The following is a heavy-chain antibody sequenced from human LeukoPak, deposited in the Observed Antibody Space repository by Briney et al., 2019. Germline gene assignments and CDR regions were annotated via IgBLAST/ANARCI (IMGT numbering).Heavy chain of an antibody. CDR1: GDSFSSTSAS. CDR3: SRGSYSDF. V-gene: IGHV6-1*01. Sequence: SQTLSLTCAISGDSFSSTSASWNWIRQSPSRGLEWLGRTYYRSKWFYDYESSVKSRLTINPDTSKNQVSLHLNSVTPEDSAVYYCSRGSYSDFWGQGTLVTVSS. J-gene: IGHJ4*02. CDR2: TYYRSKWFY.